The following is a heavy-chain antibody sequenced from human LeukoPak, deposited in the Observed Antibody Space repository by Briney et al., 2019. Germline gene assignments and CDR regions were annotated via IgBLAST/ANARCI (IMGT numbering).Heavy chain of an antibody. Sequence: GGSLRLSCVASGFNFRRYTMHWVRQVPGKGLEWVSLFSGNGKTTYYADSVKGRFTILRDDSKNSVTLQMNSLRSDDSALYFCAKEGGTMFFDSWGQGTLVTVSS. CDR2: FSGNGKTT. CDR1: GFNFRRYT. V-gene: IGHV3-43*01. J-gene: IGHJ5*01. D-gene: IGHD3-3*01. CDR3: AKEGGTMFFDS.